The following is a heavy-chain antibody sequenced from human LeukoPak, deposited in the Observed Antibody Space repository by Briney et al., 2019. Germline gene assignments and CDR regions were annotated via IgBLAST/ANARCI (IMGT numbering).Heavy chain of an antibody. CDR2: IYSSGST. Sequence: PGGSLRLSCAASGFTVSSNYMSWVRQAAGKGLEWVSVIYSSGSTYYADSVKGLFTISRDNSKSTLYLQMNSLRAEDTAVYYCAKDLGTMIVVAIDYWGQGTLVTVSS. D-gene: IGHD3-22*01. J-gene: IGHJ4*02. CDR1: GFTVSSNY. CDR3: AKDLGTMIVVAIDY. V-gene: IGHV3-66*01.